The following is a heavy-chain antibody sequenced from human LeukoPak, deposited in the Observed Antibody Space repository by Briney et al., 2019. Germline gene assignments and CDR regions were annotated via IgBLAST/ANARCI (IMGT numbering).Heavy chain of an antibody. CDR2: INPSGGGT. CDR3: AKYSSDPFDY. D-gene: IGHD6-19*01. Sequence: GASVKVSCKASGYTFTSYYMHWVRQAPGQGLEWMGIINPSGGGTNYAQKFQGRVTMTRDTSISTAYMELSRLRSDDTAVYYCAKYSSDPFDYWGQGTLVTVSS. V-gene: IGHV1-2*02. J-gene: IGHJ4*02. CDR1: GYTFTSYY.